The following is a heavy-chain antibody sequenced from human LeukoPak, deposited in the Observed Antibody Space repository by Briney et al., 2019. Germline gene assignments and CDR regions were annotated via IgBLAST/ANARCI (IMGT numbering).Heavy chain of an antibody. D-gene: IGHD2-15*01. V-gene: IGHV4-34*01. CDR2: INHSRST. J-gene: IGHJ5*02. Sequence: PSETLSLTCAVYGGSFSGYYWSWIRQPPGQGLEWIGEINHSRSTNYNPSLNSRVTISVDTSKNQFSLKLSSVTAADTAVYYCARVLHIRRHWFDPWGQGTLVTVSS. CDR1: GGSFSGYY. CDR3: ARVLHIRRHWFDP.